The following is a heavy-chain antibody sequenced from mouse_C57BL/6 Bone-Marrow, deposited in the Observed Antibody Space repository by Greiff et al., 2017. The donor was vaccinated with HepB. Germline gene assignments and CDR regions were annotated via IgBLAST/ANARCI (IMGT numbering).Heavy chain of an antibody. CDR1: GFTFSDYG. Sequence: EVKLMESGGGLVQPGGSLKLSCAASGFTFSDYGMAWVRQAPRKGPEWVAFISNLAYSIYYADTVTGRFTISRENAKNTLYLEMSSLRSEDTAMYYCARTLSTVVAKGDYAMDYWGQGTSVTVSS. D-gene: IGHD1-1*01. J-gene: IGHJ4*01. CDR3: ARTLSTVVAKGDYAMDY. V-gene: IGHV5-15*01. CDR2: ISNLAYSI.